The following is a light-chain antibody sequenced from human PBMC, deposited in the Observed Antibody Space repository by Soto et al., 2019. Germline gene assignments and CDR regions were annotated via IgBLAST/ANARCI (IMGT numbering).Light chain of an antibody. V-gene: IGKV3-11*01. CDR3: QQRSNWPPELP. Sequence: EIVLTQSPATLSLSPGERATLSCRASQSVSSYVAWYQQKPGHAPRLLLYAASNRATGIPARFSGSGSGTDFTLTISILEPEDFAVDYCQQRSNWPPELPFGGGTKVEIK. CDR1: QSVSSY. J-gene: IGKJ4*01. CDR2: AAS.